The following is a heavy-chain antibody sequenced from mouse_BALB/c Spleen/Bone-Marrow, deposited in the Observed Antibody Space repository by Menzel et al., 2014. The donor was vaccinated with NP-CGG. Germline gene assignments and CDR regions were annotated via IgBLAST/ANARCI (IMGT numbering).Heavy chain of an antibody. CDR2: ISTYYGNA. J-gene: IGHJ4*01. Sequence: QVQLKDSGAELVRPGVSVKISCKGSGYTFTDYAMHWVKQSHAKSLEWIGVISTYYGNASYSQKFKGKATMTVDKSSSTAYMDLARLTSEDSAIYYGARGPGYGAMDCWGQGTSVTVSS. D-gene: IGHD1-2*01. CDR3: ARGPGYGAMDC. CDR1: GYTFTDYA. V-gene: IGHV1S137*01.